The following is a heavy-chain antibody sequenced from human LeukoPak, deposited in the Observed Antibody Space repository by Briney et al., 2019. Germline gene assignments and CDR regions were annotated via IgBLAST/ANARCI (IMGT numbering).Heavy chain of an antibody. V-gene: IGHV1-69*05. Sequence: ASVKVSCKASEGTFNNYAISWVRQAPGQGFEWIGGIIPMFGLTNYAQKFQGRVTITTDESTSTAYMELSSLKFEDTAVYYCARGSSIAARISNAFDIWGQGTMVTVSS. D-gene: IGHD6-6*01. CDR2: IIPMFGLT. J-gene: IGHJ3*02. CDR3: ARGSSIAARISNAFDI. CDR1: EGTFNNYA.